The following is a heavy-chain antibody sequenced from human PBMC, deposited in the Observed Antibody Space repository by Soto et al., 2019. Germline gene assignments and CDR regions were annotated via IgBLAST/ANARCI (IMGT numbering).Heavy chain of an antibody. Sequence: QVQLVQSGAEVKKPGASVKVSCKASGYTFTSYGISWVRQTPGQGLEWMGWISAYNGNTNYAQKLQGRVTMTTDTSTSTAYMELRSLRSDNTAVYYCAREQLDIVVVPAATIYYYYYMDVWGKGTTVTVSS. J-gene: IGHJ6*03. V-gene: IGHV1-18*01. CDR3: AREQLDIVVVPAATIYYYYYMDV. CDR2: ISAYNGNT. D-gene: IGHD2-2*03. CDR1: GYTFTSYG.